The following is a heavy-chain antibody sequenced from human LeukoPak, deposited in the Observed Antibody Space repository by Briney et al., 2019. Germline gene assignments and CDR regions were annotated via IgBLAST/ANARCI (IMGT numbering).Heavy chain of an antibody. CDR1: DFTLSDYY. J-gene: IGHJ6*02. CDR3: ARSYRATAGIVDV. D-gene: IGHD6-13*01. V-gene: IGHV3-11*01. CDR2: ISDSGSDM. Sequence: GGSLRLSCAASDFTLSDYYMTWIRRAPGKGLEWLSYISDSGSDMYSADSVKGRFTISRDNAKNSLYLQMNSLRAEDTAVYYCARSYRATAGIVDVWGQGTTVTVSS.